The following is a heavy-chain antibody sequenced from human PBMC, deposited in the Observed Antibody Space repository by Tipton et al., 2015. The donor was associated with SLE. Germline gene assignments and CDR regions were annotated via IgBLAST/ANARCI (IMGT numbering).Heavy chain of an antibody. CDR1: GFTFSSYW. CDR2: IKQDGSEK. J-gene: IGHJ3*02. D-gene: IGHD5-24*01. Sequence: SLRLSCAASGFTFSSYWMGWVRQAPGKGLEWVANIKQDGSEKYYVDSVKGRFTISRDNAKNSLYLQMNSLRAEDTAVYYCARFSRDGPGAFDIWGQGTMVTVSS. CDR3: ARFSRDGPGAFDI. V-gene: IGHV3-7*01.